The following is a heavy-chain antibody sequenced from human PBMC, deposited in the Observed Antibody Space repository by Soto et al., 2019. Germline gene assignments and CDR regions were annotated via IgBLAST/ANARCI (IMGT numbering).Heavy chain of an antibody. CDR2: ISGSGGRT. CDR1: GFTFSTYA. CDR3: AISAYTDNPNHFYVPDY. Sequence: EVQLLESGGGLVQPGESLRLSCVASGFTFSTYAMSWVRQAPGKGLEWVSAISGSGGRTHYADSVKGRFAVSRDNYKSALYLQMNSLRDEDTAVYYCAISAYTDNPNHFYVPDYWGQGTGVTVSS. V-gene: IGHV3-23*01. J-gene: IGHJ4*01. D-gene: IGHD3-16*01.